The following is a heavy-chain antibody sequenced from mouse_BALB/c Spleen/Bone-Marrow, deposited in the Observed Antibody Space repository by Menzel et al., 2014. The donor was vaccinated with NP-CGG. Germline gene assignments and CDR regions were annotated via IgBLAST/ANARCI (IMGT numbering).Heavy chain of an antibody. Sequence: VQLVESGPGLVAPSQSLSITCTVSGFSLTGYGVSWVRQPPGKGLEGLGMIWGDGSTDYNSALKSRLSISKDNSKSQVFLKMNSLQTDDTARYYCARDSFLITRALDYWGQGTSVTVSS. D-gene: IGHD2-4*01. V-gene: IGHV2-6-7*01. J-gene: IGHJ4*01. CDR3: ARDSFLITRALDY. CDR2: IWGDGST. CDR1: GFSLTGYG.